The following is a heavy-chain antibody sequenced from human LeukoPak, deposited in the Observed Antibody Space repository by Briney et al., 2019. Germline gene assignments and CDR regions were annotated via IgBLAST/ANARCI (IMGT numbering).Heavy chain of an antibody. V-gene: IGHV1-69*06. CDR3: ARSSGYSYVASFDY. CDR2: IIPIFGTA. D-gene: IGHD5-18*01. J-gene: IGHJ4*02. CDR1: GGTFISYA. Sequence: SVKVSCKASGGTFISYAISWVRQAPGQGLAWMGGIIPIFGTANYAQKFQGRVTITADKSTSTAYMELSSLRSEDTAVYYCARSSGYSYVASFDYWGQGTLVTVSS.